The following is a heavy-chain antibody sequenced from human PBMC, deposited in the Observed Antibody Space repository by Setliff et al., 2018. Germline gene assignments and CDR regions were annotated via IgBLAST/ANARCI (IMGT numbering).Heavy chain of an antibody. CDR1: GPTFSRYS. V-gene: IGHV3-48*01. D-gene: IGHD5-12*01. CDR2: ISSSNSGM. Sequence: HPGGSLRLSCAAPGPTFSRYSMNWVRQAPGKGLEWISYISSSNSGMYYADSVKGRFTISRDSAKNSVYLQMNSLRAEDTAVYYCARGIGTLDISRYFDYWGQGTLVTVSS. J-gene: IGHJ4*02. CDR3: ARGIGTLDISRYFDY.